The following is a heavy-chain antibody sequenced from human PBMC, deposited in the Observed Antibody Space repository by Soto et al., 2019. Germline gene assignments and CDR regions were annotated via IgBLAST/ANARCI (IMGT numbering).Heavy chain of an antibody. CDR3: ARVVAAIPGYYYAYDI. J-gene: IGHJ3*02. CDR1: GYTCTSYA. V-gene: IGHV1-3*01. D-gene: IGHD2-15*01. CDR2: INAGNGNT. Sequence: GSVKVSCKASGYTCTSYAMHWVRQAPGQRLEWMGWINAGNGNTKYSQKFQGRVTITRDTSASTAYMELSSLRSEDTAVYYCARVVAAIPGYYYAYDIWGKGKIVPVSS.